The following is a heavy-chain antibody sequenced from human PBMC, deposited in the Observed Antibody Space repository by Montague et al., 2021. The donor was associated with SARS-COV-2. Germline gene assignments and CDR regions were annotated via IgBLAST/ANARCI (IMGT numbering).Heavy chain of an antibody. CDR3: ARVGRQQLVRLSGMDV. CDR1: GGSISSSSYY. J-gene: IGHJ6*02. D-gene: IGHD6-13*01. Sequence: SETLSLTCTVSGGSISSSSYYWGWIRQPPVKGLEWIGSIYYSGSTYYNPSLKSRVTISVDTSKNQFSRKLSSVTAADTAVEYCARVGRQQLVRLSGMDVWGQGTTVTVSS. CDR2: IYYSGST. V-gene: IGHV4-39*07.